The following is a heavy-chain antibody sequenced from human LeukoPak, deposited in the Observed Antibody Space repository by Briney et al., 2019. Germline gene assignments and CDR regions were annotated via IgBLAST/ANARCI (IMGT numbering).Heavy chain of an antibody. V-gene: IGHV3-23*01. D-gene: IGHD1-26*01. J-gene: IGHJ4*02. CDR2: ISSSGGST. Sequence: PGGSLRLSCAASGFTFSSYAMSWVRQAPGKGLEWVSAISSSGGSTYYADSVKGRFTISRDNSKNTPYLQMNSLRAEDTAVYYCAKGGSDYDDHGYSFDYWGQGALVTVSS. CDR3: AKGGSDYDDHGYSFDY. CDR1: GFTFSSYA.